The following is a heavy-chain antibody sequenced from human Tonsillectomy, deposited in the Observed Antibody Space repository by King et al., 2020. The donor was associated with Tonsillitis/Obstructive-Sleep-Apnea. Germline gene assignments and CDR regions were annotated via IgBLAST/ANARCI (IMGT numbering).Heavy chain of an antibody. CDR1: GGSISSSSYY. D-gene: IGHD3-22*01. V-gene: IGHV4-39*01. CDR3: ASHERTMIVVVFDY. CDR2: IYYSGST. Sequence: QLQESGPGLVKPSETLSLTCTVSGGSISSSSYYWGWIRQPPGKGLEWIGSIYYSGSTYYNPSLKSRVTISVDTSKNQFYLKMSSVTAADTAVYYCASHERTMIVVVFDYWGQGTLVTVSS. J-gene: IGHJ4*02.